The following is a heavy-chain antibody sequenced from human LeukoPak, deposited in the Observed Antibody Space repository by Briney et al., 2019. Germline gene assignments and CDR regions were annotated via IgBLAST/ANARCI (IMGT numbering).Heavy chain of an antibody. CDR1: GFTFSSYG. D-gene: IGHD6-19*01. CDR3: AKGGIAVVYLPGYFDY. V-gene: IGHV3-30*18. J-gene: IGHJ4*02. Sequence: GGSLRLSCAASGFTFSSYGMHWVRQAPGKGLEWVAVISYDGSNKYYADSVKGRFTISRDNSKNPLYLQMNSLRAEDTAVYYCAKGGIAVVYLPGYFDYWGQGTLVTVFS. CDR2: ISYDGSNK.